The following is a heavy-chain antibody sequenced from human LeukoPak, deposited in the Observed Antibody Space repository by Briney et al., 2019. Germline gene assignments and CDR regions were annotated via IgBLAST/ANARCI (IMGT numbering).Heavy chain of an antibody. V-gene: IGHV3-48*01. J-gene: IGHJ4*02. CDR3: ARDPSGIAAAI. D-gene: IGHD6-13*01. CDR1: GFTFSSYS. CDR2: ISSSSSTI. Sequence: SGGSLRLSCAASGFTFSSYSMNWVRQAPGKGLEWVSYISSSSSTIYYADSVKGRFTISRDNAKNSLYLQMNSLRAEDTAVYYCARDPSGIAAAIWGQGTLVTVSS.